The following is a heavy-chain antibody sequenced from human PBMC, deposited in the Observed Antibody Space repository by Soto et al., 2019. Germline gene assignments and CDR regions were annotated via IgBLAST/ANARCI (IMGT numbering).Heavy chain of an antibody. J-gene: IGHJ6*02. V-gene: IGHV3-30-3*01. CDR2: ISSDGTNK. Sequence: GWSLRLSCAASGFTFNTYAIHWVRHAPGKGLDWVAVISSDGTNKYYADSVKGRFTISRDNSKNTLYLQMSGLRAEDTAVYYSASLFRRNYDFYGMDVWGQAITVTGSS. D-gene: IGHD4-4*01. CDR3: ASLFRRNYDFYGMDV. CDR1: GFTFNTYA.